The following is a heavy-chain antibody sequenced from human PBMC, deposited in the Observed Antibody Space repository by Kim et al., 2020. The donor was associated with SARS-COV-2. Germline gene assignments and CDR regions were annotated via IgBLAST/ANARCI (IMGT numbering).Heavy chain of an antibody. CDR2: ISWNSGSI. J-gene: IGHJ4*02. V-gene: IGHV3-9*01. Sequence: GGSLRLSCAASGFTFDDYAMHWVRQAPGKGLEWVSGISWNSGSIGYADSVKGRFTISRDNAKNSLYLQMNSLRAEDTALYYCAKDRGVVGSYYFDYWGQG. D-gene: IGHD2-15*01. CDR3: AKDRGVVGSYYFDY. CDR1: GFTFDDYA.